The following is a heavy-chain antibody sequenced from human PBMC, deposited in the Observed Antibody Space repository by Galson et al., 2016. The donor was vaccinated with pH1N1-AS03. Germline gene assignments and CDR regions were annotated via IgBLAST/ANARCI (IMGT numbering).Heavy chain of an antibody. V-gene: IGHV1-2*06. CDR3: SRQPSFYDTTGLPDASDI. CDR1: GYSFSDYY. Sequence: SVKVSCKASGYSFSDYYIHWVRQAPGLGLDRMGRFNPSTGSTKYAQQFLGRFTMTRDTSISTAYMELSRLTSDDTAVYYCSRQPSFYDTTGLPDASDIWGQGTTVTVSS. D-gene: IGHD3-22*01. J-gene: IGHJ3*02. CDR2: FNPSTGST.